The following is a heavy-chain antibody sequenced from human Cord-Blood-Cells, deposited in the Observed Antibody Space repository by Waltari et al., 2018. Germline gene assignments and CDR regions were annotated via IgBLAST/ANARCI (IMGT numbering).Heavy chain of an antibody. CDR1: GSTSSGYG. CDR3: ARERKIPDDAFDI. CDR2: IWYDGSNK. Sequence: QLQLVESGGGVVKPGRSLRPPSAASGSTSSGYGMHWVLKAPGKGLEWVAVIWYDGSNKYYADSVKGRFTISRDNSKNTLYLQMNSLRAEDTAVYYCARERKIPDDAFDIWGQGTMVTVSS. J-gene: IGHJ3*02. V-gene: IGHV3-33*01.